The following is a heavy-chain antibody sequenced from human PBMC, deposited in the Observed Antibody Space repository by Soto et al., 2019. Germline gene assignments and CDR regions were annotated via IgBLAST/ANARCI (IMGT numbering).Heavy chain of an antibody. Sequence: QVQLHESGPGLVKPSETLSLTCTVSGGSVSSGSYYWSWIWQPPGKGLEWIGYIYYSGSTNYNPSLKSRVTIAAATSKNQFALKLSSVTAADTAVYYCARGVWFGETHFDYWGQGTLVTVSS. CDR3: ARGVWFGETHFDY. J-gene: IGHJ4*02. V-gene: IGHV4-61*01. CDR2: IYYSGST. CDR1: GGSVSSGSYY. D-gene: IGHD3-10*01.